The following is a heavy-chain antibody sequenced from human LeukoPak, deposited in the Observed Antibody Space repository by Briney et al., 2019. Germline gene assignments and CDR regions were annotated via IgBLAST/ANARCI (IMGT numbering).Heavy chain of an antibody. Sequence: PGGSLRLSCAASGFTFSSYAMSWVRQAPGKGLEWVAFIRYDGSNKYYADSVKGRFTISRDNSKNTLYLQMNSLRAEDTAVYYCAKENLYGDPWYYYYYMDVWGKGTTVTVSS. J-gene: IGHJ6*03. V-gene: IGHV3-30*02. D-gene: IGHD4-17*01. CDR2: IRYDGSNK. CDR1: GFTFSSYA. CDR3: AKENLYGDPWYYYYYMDV.